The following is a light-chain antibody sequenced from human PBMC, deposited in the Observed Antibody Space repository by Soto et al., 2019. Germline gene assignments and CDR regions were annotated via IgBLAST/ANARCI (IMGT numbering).Light chain of an antibody. J-gene: IGLJ2*01. V-gene: IGLV2-14*01. CDR3: SSYSSTTTL. Sequence: QSALTQPASVSGSPGQSITLSCSGISPDFGVSWYQHFPGKAPKLLIFEVSTRPSGVSTRFSGSKSGNMAFLTISGLQSEDEGLYHCSSYSSTTTLFGGGTQLTVL. CDR1: SPDFGV. CDR2: EVS.